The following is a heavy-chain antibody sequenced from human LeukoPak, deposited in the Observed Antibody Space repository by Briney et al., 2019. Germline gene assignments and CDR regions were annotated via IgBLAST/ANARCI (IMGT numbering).Heavy chain of an antibody. J-gene: IGHJ4*02. V-gene: IGHV3-11*04. CDR2: ISGTGSTI. CDR1: GFTFSDYY. Sequence: GGSLRLSCAASGFTFSDYYMSWIRQAPGKGLEWLSYISGTGSTIYYADSVKGRFSISRDNAKNSLYLQMNSLRAEDRAVYYCARAVAAVGPGTGYYDCWGQGTLVTVSS. CDR3: ARAVAAVGPGTGYYDC. D-gene: IGHD6-13*01.